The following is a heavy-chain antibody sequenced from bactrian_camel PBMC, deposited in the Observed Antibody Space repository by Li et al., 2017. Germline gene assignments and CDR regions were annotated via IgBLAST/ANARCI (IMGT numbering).Heavy chain of an antibody. CDR3: ATSTHWGKWAIPSFAEY. J-gene: IGHJ4*01. CDR2: VSSGNFNW. Sequence: VQLVESGGGSVQAGGSLRLSCAVSGYTYSKYCLRWFRQSPGKEREGVAAVSSGNFNWQYADFVKGRFTISREGPTFYLQMNNLEPDDTAVYYCATSTHWGKWAIPSFAEYWGHGTQVTVS. CDR1: GYTYSKYC. V-gene: IGHV3S31*01. D-gene: IGHD5*01.